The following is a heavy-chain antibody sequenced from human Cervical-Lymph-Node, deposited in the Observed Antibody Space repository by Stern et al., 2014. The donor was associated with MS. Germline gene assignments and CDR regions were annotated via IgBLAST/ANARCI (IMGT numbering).Heavy chain of an antibody. CDR3: VRRRSLLGPHGMDV. D-gene: IGHD3-16*01. Sequence: VQLVESGGNVVLPGRSLRLSCAASGFTFINYGMHWVRQAPGKGLEWVAVIWYDGSEEYYADSVKGRFTISRDNSKNTLYLQMNSLRVEDTALYYCVRRRSLLGPHGMDVWGQGTMVIVSS. V-gene: IGHV3-33*01. CDR2: IWYDGSEE. CDR1: GFTFINYG. J-gene: IGHJ6*02.